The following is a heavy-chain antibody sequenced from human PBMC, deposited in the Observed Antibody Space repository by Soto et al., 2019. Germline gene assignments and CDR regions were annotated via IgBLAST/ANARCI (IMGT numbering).Heavy chain of an antibody. CDR3: ARDASYYSLWSGYYPSRNDMDV. Sequence: VESGGGVVQPGRSLRLSCAASGFTFSSFGMHWVRQAPGKGLEWVSLIWYDGSKKSYGDSVKGRFTISRDNSRNTVYLQMNSLRADDTAVYYCARDASYYSLWSGYYPSRNDMDVWGQGTTVTVSS. CDR1: GFTFSSFG. J-gene: IGHJ6*02. V-gene: IGHV3-33*01. CDR2: IWYDGSKK. D-gene: IGHD3-3*01.